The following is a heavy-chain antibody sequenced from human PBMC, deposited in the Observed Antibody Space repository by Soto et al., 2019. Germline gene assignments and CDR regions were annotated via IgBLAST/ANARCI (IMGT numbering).Heavy chain of an antibody. Sequence: SDTCGVSEGSRTSSDGWRWVNKTLGKGLEWIGEIYHSGSTNYNPSLKSRVTISVDKSKNQFSLKLSSVTAADTAVYYCARVVYESSSWVFDYWGKGTLVPVSS. J-gene: IGHJ4*02. CDR1: EGSRTSSDG. CDR3: ARVVYESSSWVFDY. V-gene: IGHV4-4*02. CDR2: IYHSGST. D-gene: IGHD6-13*01.